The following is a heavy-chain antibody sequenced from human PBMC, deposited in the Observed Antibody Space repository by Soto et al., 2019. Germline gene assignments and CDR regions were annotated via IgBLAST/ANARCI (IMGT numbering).Heavy chain of an antibody. CDR1: VVSFSGYY. V-gene: IGHV4-34*01. CDR3: ARAHLKYKLIYPLFQY. D-gene: IGHD2-2*02. Sequence: XETLSLTCAVYVVSFSGYYWSWIRQAPGKGLEWIGEINHSGSTNYNPSLKSRVTISVDTSKNQFSLKLSSVTAADTAVYYCARAHLKYKLIYPLFQYWGQGTLVTVSS. CDR2: INHSGST. J-gene: IGHJ4*02.